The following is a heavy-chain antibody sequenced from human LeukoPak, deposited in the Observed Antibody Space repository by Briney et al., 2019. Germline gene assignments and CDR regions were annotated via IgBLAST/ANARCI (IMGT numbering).Heavy chain of an antibody. J-gene: IGHJ5*02. CDR1: GGSISSYY. D-gene: IGHD5/OR15-5a*01. V-gene: IGHV4-4*07. CDR2: IYTSGST. Sequence: SETLSLTCTVSGGSISSYYWSWIRQPAGKGLEWIGRIYTSGSTNYNPSLKSRVTISVDTSKNQFSLKLSSVTAADTAVYYCARWVRLYASNWFDPWGQGTLVTVSS. CDR3: ARWVRLYASNWFDP.